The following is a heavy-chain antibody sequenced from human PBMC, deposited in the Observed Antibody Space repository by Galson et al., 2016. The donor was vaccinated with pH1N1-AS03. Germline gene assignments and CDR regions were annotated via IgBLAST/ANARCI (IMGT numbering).Heavy chain of an antibody. CDR1: GFGFSVFW. J-gene: IGHJ6*02. CDR3: ASAVRGSAVDV. Sequence: SLRLSCAVSGFGFSVFWMRWVRQAPGKGLESVANIKNDGSDQYYVDSVKGRFTISRDNAKNSLYLQMNSLRVEDTAIYSCASAVRGSAVDVWGQGTTVTVS. CDR2: IKNDGSDQ. D-gene: IGHD3-10*01. V-gene: IGHV3-7*01.